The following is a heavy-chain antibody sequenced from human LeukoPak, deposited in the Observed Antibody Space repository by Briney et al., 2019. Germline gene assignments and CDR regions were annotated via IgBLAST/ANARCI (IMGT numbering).Heavy chain of an antibody. CDR1: GFTVSSNY. V-gene: IGHV3-53*01. D-gene: IGHD4-23*01. J-gene: IGHJ6*03. CDR3: ARSTVVTGRYYYYYMDV. CDR2: IDSGGST. Sequence: EGSLRLSCAASGFTVSSNYMSWVRQPQGKGLDGVPVIDSGGSTYYADSVKGRFTISRDNSRNTLYLQMNSLRAEDTAVYYCARSTVVTGRYYYYYMDVWGKGTTVSVSS.